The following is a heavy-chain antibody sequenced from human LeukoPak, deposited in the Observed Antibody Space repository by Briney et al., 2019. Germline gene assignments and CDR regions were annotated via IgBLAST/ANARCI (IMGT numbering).Heavy chain of an antibody. D-gene: IGHD1-14*01. CDR1: GFTFVNYL. CDR2: INPDGSTT. V-gene: IGHV3-74*01. CDR3: YTSAGY. J-gene: IGHJ4*02. Sequence: GESLKISCAASGFTFVNYLMHWVRQAPGKGLVWVSRINPDGSTTTYADSVRGRFTISRDNAKNTLYLQMNSLRTEDTAVYYCYTSAGYWGQGTLVTVSS.